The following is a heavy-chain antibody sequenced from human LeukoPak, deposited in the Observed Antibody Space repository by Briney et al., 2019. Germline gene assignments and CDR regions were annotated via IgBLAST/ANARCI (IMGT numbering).Heavy chain of an antibody. CDR3: ATTVGTSTVTPFDY. CDR1: GGSISSYY. V-gene: IGHV4-4*07. D-gene: IGHD4-17*01. CDR2: IYTSGST. J-gene: IGHJ4*02. Sequence: SETLSLTCTVSGGSISSYYWSWIRQPAGKGLECIGRIYTSGSTNYNPSLKSRVTMSVDTSKNQFSLKLSSVTAADTAVYYCATTVGTSTVTPFDYWGQGTLVTVSS.